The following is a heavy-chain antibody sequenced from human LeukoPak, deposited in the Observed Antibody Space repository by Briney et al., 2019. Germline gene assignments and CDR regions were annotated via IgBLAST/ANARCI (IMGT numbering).Heavy chain of an antibody. CDR1: GYTFTSYG. J-gene: IGHJ4*02. Sequence: ASVKVSCKASGYTFTSYGISWVRQAHGQGLEWMGWISAYNGNTNYAQKLQGRVTMTTDTSTSTAYMELRSLRSDDTAVYYCARVGTMITFGGVIANFDYWGQGTLVTVSS. CDR2: ISAYNGNT. CDR3: ARVGTMITFGGVIANFDY. V-gene: IGHV1-18*01. D-gene: IGHD3-16*02.